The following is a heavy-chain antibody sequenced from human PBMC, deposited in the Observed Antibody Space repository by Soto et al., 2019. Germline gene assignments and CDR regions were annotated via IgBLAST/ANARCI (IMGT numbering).Heavy chain of an antibody. CDR3: ARDNLTVQGAFDH. D-gene: IGHD3-9*01. CDR1: GFVFSDCQ. Sequence: GGSLRLSCAASGFVFSDCQLNWVRQAPGRGLEWLASISGTSAFLFYADSIKGRFTISRDNPKNFLFLQMDSLGPEDTAVYYCARDNLTVQGAFDHWGQGALVTVSS. CDR2: ISGTSAFL. J-gene: IGHJ4*02. V-gene: IGHV3-21*01.